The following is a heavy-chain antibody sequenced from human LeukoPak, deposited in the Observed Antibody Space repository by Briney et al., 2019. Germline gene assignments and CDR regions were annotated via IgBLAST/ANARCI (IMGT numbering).Heavy chain of an antibody. V-gene: IGHV1-69*13. CDR1: GGTFISYG. Sequence: SVKVSCKASGGTFISYGVSWVRQAPGQGLEWMGGIIPMFGTADYAQKFQGRVKITADESPDPVYMELSSLESEDTALYYFSISPQDYGDQSYFAFWGQGTLVAVS. CDR3: SISPQDYGDQSYFAF. D-gene: IGHD4-17*01. CDR2: IIPMFGTA. J-gene: IGHJ4*02.